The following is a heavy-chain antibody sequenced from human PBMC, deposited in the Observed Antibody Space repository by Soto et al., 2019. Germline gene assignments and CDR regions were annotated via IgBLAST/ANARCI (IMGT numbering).Heavy chain of an antibody. J-gene: IGHJ6*03. CDR2: ISSSSSYI. CDR1: GFTFSSYS. Sequence: EVQLVESGGGLVKPGGSLRLSCAASGFTFSSYSMNWVRQAPGKGLEWVSSISSSSSYIYYADSVKGRFTISRDNAKNSLYLQMIRLRAEDTAVYYCARDPELEPLNYYSYYMDVWGKGTTVTVSS. CDR3: ARDPELEPLNYYSYYMDV. V-gene: IGHV3-21*01. D-gene: IGHD1-1*01.